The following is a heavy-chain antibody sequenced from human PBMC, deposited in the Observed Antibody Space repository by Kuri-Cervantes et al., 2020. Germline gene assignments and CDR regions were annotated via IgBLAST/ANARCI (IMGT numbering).Heavy chain of an antibody. CDR1: GFTFSTYW. CDR2: IKQDESEK. V-gene: IGHV3-7*01. J-gene: IGHJ4*02. Sequence: GESMKISCAASGFTFSTYWMIWVRQAPGKGPEWVANIKQDESEKYLVDSVRGRFAISRDNSKNTLYLQMNSLRAEDTAVYYCAKDCGYDSSGYLCSWGQGTLVTVSS. D-gene: IGHD3-22*01. CDR3: AKDCGYDSSGYLCS.